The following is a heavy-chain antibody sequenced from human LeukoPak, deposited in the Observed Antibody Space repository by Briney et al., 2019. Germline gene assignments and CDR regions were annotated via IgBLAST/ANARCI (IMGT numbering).Heavy chain of an antibody. Sequence: ASVKVSCKASGYSFTTYGITWVRQAPGQGLEWMGWISGNNGVTKYAQKVQGRVTMTTDTSTSTAYMEVTSLTSDDTAEYYCARTRSGGSCSYWGQGTLVTVSA. CDR3: ARTRSGGSCSY. J-gene: IGHJ4*02. CDR2: ISGNNGVT. D-gene: IGHD2-15*01. CDR1: GYSFTTYG. V-gene: IGHV1-18*01.